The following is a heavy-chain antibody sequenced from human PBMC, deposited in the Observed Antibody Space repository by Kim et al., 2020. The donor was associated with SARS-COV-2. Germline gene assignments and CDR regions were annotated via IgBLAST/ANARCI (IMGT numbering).Heavy chain of an antibody. CDR2: VRCDGSNK. D-gene: IGHD6-13*01. CDR1: GFTFSSYG. CDR3: AKGRTSWYGERFDY. Sequence: GGSLRLSCAASGFTFSSYGMHWVRQAPGKGLEWVAFVRCDGSNKYYGDSVKGRFTISRDNSKNSLHLQMNSLRGEDTAVYYCAKGRTSWYGERFDYCGQG. V-gene: IGHV3-30*02. J-gene: IGHJ4*02.